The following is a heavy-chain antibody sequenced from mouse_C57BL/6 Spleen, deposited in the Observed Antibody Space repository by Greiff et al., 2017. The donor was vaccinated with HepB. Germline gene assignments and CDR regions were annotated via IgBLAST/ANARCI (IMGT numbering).Heavy chain of an antibody. V-gene: IGHV5-9-1*02. J-gene: IGHJ4*01. Sequence: DVKLVESGEGLVKPGGSLKLSCAASGFTFSSYAMSWVRQTPEKRLEWVAYISSGGDYIYYADTVKGRFPISRDNARNTLYLQMSSLKSEDTAMYYCTRDPMDGYYHYYAMDYWGQGTSVTVSS. D-gene: IGHD2-3*01. CDR3: TRDPMDGYYHYYAMDY. CDR2: ISSGGDYI. CDR1: GFTFSSYA.